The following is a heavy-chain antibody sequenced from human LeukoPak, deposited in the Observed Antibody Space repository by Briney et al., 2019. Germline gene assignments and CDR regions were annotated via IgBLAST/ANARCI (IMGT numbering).Heavy chain of an antibody. J-gene: IGHJ5*02. CDR3: ARAGYCSSTSCYAGWFDP. Sequence: ASVKVSCKASGYTFTSYGISWVRQAPGQRLEWMGWINAGNGNTKYSQKFQGRVTITRDTSASTAYMELSSLRSEDTAVYYCARAGYCSSTSCYAGWFDPWGQGTLVTVSS. CDR1: GYTFTSYG. CDR2: INAGNGNT. V-gene: IGHV1-3*01. D-gene: IGHD2-2*01.